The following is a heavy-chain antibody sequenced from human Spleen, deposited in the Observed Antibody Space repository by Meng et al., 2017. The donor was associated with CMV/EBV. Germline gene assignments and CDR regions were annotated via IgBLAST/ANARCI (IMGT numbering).Heavy chain of an antibody. J-gene: IGHJ6*02. CDR2: NYYSGST. CDR3: ARGRVAARVTGYYYYYGMDV. D-gene: IGHD6-6*01. V-gene: IGHV4-39*07. CDR1: GGSISSSSYY. Sequence: SETLSLTCTVSGGSISSSSYYWGWIRQPPGKGLEWIGSNYYSGSTYYNPSLKSRVTISVDTSKNQFSLKLSSVTAADTAVYYCARGRVAARVTGYYYYYGMDVWGQGTTVTVSS.